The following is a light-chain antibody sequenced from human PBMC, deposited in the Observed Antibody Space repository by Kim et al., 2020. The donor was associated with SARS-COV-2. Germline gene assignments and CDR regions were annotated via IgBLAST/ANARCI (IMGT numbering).Light chain of an antibody. CDR1: QSVSSSN. CDR3: QRYGSSPPWT. Sequence: PGERATLSCRASQSVSSSNIAWYQQKPGQAPRLLIYGASSRATGIPDRFSGSGSGTDFTLTISRLEPEDFAVYYCQRYGSSPPWTFGQGTKVDIK. J-gene: IGKJ1*01. V-gene: IGKV3-20*01. CDR2: GAS.